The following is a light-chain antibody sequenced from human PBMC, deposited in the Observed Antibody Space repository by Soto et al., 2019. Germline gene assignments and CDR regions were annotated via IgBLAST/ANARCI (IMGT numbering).Light chain of an antibody. CDR3: CSYAGSSTYV. J-gene: IGLJ1*01. CDR2: EGS. V-gene: IGLV2-23*01. CDR1: SSDVGSYNL. Sequence: QSVLTQPASLSGSPGQAITLSCTGNSSDVGSYNLVSWYQQHPGKAPKLMIYEGSKRPSGVSNRFSGSKSGNTASLTISGLQAEDEADYYCCSYAGSSTYVFGTGTKVTV.